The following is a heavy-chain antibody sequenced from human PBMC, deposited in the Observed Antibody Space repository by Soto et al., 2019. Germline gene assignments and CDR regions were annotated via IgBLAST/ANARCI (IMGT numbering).Heavy chain of an antibody. CDR3: ARRRIREYNWFDP. J-gene: IGHJ5*02. CDR2: IYYSGST. Sequence: SETLCLTCTVSGGSISSSSYYWGWIRQPPGKGLEWIGSIYYSGSTYYNPSLKSRVTISVDTSKNQFSLKLSSVTAADTAVYYCARRRIREYNWFDPWGQGTLVTVSS. V-gene: IGHV4-39*01. CDR1: GGSISSSSYY.